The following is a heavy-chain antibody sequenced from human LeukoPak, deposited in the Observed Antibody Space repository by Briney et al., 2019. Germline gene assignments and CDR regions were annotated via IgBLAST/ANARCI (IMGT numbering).Heavy chain of an antibody. CDR3: AREHSGSYWGDAFDI. V-gene: IGHV3-21*01. D-gene: IGHD1-26*01. CDR1: GFTFSSYS. Sequence: GGSLRLSCSASGFTFSSYSMNWVRQAPGKGLEWVSSISSSSSYIYYADSVKGRFTISRDNAKNSLYLQMNSLRAEDTAVYYCAREHSGSYWGDAFDIWGQGTMVTVSS. J-gene: IGHJ3*02. CDR2: ISSSSSYI.